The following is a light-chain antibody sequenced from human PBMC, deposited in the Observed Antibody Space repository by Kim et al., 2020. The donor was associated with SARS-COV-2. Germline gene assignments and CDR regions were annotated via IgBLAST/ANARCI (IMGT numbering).Light chain of an antibody. CDR2: GTS. V-gene: IGKV3-20*01. Sequence: LSPGERATLSCRASQSVTSNNLAWFQQKPGQAPGLLIYGTSSRATGIPDRFSGSGSGTDFTLTISRLEPEDFAVYYYQQYDNSPYTFGQGTKLEI. CDR1: QSVTSNN. CDR3: QQYDNSPYT. J-gene: IGKJ2*01.